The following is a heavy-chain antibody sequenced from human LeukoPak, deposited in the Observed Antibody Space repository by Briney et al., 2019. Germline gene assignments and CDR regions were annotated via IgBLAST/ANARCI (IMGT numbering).Heavy chain of an antibody. V-gene: IGHV4-39*01. J-gene: IGHJ4*02. CDR3: AGLRFLEWSVYDY. D-gene: IGHD3-3*01. Sequence: SETLSLTCSVSGGSISSSRYYWGWIRQPPGKGLEWIGSIYYSGSTYYNPSLKSRVTISVDTSKNQFSLKLSSVTAADTAVYYCAGLRFLEWSVYDYWGQGTLVTVSS. CDR1: GGSISSSRYY. CDR2: IYYSGST.